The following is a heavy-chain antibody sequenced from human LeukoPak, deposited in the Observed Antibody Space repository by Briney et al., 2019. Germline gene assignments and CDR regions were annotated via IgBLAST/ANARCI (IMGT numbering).Heavy chain of an antibody. Sequence: GGSLRLSCAASGFNFRAYWMSWARQAPGKGLEWVASLNQDADREYYVDSVKGRFTISRDNSKNALYLQMNSLRAEDTAVYYCAKAIYGSGSYYRWYYYGMDVWGQGTTVTVSS. D-gene: IGHD3-10*01. CDR2: LNQDADRE. CDR1: GFNFRAYW. J-gene: IGHJ6*02. V-gene: IGHV3-7*03. CDR3: AKAIYGSGSYYRWYYYGMDV.